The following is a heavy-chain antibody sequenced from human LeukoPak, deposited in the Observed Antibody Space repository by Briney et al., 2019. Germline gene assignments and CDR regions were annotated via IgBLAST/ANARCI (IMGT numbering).Heavy chain of an antibody. V-gene: IGHV1-18*01. CDR2: ISAYNGNT. CDR3: ARGESGYDFWSGYSYYYGMDV. Sequence: ASVKVSCTASGYTFTSYGINWVRQAPGQGLEWMGWISAYNGNTNYAQKLQGRVTMTTDTSTSTAYMELRSLRSDDTAVYYCARGESGYDFWSGYSYYYGMDVWGQGTTVTVSS. J-gene: IGHJ6*02. CDR1: GYTFTSYG. D-gene: IGHD3-3*01.